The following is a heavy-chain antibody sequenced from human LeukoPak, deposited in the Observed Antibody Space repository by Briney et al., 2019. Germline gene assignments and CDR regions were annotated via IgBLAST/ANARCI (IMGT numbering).Heavy chain of an antibody. D-gene: IGHD2-2*01. CDR1: GASISGYW. Sequence: SETLSLTCDVSGASISGYWWSWIRQPAGKGLEWIGRIYTSGSTNYNPSLKSRVTMSVDTSKNQFSLKLSSVTAADTAVYYCARARYCSSTSCYGNNWFDPWGQGTLVTVSS. J-gene: IGHJ5*02. CDR3: ARARYCSSTSCYGNNWFDP. CDR2: IYTSGST. V-gene: IGHV4-4*07.